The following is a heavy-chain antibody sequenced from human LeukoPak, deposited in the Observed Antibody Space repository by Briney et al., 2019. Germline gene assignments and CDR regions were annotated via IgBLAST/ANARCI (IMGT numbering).Heavy chain of an antibody. CDR3: AKGVVVVAAKYYFDY. Sequence: GGSLRLSCAASGFTLSSYAMSWVRQGPGKGLEWVSGISPSGDITYYADPVKGRFTISRDNSKNTLYLQMNSLRAEDAAVYYCAKGVVVVAAKYYFDYWGQGTLVTVSS. D-gene: IGHD2-15*01. J-gene: IGHJ4*02. CDR2: ISPSGDIT. CDR1: GFTLSSYA. V-gene: IGHV3-23*01.